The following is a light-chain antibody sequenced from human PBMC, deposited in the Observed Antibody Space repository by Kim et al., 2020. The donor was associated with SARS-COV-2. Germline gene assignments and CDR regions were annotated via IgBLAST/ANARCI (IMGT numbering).Light chain of an antibody. CDR2: AAS. J-gene: IGKJ4*01. CDR1: QDISNY. Sequence: DIQMTQSPSSLSASVGDRVTITCRASQDISNYLAWYQQKPGRAPRLLIYAASTLQSGVPSRFSGSGSGTDFTLTISSLQPEDVATYYCQKYNSAPQVTFGGGTKVDIK. CDR3: QKYNSAPQVT. V-gene: IGKV1-27*01.